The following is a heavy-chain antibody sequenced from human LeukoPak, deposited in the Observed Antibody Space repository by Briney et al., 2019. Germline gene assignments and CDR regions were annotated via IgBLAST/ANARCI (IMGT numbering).Heavy chain of an antibody. V-gene: IGHV4-39*01. CDR1: GASSSSSTYY. D-gene: IGHD6-13*01. J-gene: IGHJ4*02. Sequence: SETLSLTCTVSGASSSSSTYYWGWIRQPPGKGLEWIGSIYYSGSTYYNPSLKSRVTMSVDTSKNQFSLKLSSVTAADTAVYYCARHAGGISATGTRPFDYWGQGTLVTVSS. CDR2: IYYSGST. CDR3: ARHAGGISATGTRPFDY.